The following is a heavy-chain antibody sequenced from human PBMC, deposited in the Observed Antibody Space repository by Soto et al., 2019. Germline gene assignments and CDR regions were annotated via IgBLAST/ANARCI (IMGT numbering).Heavy chain of an antibody. CDR2: IFWDDDK. CDR1: GFSLSTSGVA. D-gene: IGHD3-3*01. CDR3: ARIFDFWSGYYFSY. V-gene: IGHV2-5*02. Sequence: SGPTLVNPTQTLPLTCTFSGFSLSTSGVAVGWIRQAPRTAPEWLAFIFWDDDKRYSPSLENRLTITKDTSKNQVVLTLTNMDPVDTATYSCARIFDFWSGYYFSYWGRGTLVTVSS. J-gene: IGHJ4*02.